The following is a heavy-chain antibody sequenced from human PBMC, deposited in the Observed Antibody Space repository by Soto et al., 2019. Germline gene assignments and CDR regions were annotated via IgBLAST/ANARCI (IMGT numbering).Heavy chain of an antibody. J-gene: IGHJ4*02. CDR2: LNWHGVNT. CDR3: TRGYLGGTYRYRPMHLFDF. Sequence: TGGCLRLACAACGVSFGEFGMRGVRQAQGQGLEWVSGLNWHGVNTAYADSVKGRFTVSRDNAKNSLFLQMNSLTAEDTALYYCTRGYLGGTYRYRPMHLFDFWVQGSLVTVSS. D-gene: IGHD3-16*02. CDR1: GVSFGEFG. V-gene: IGHV3-20*04.